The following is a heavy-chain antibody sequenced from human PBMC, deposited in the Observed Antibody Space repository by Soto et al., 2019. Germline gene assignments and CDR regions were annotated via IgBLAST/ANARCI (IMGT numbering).Heavy chain of an antibody. CDR1: GFTFSDYY. CDR2: ISSSGSTI. Sequence: PGGSLRLSCAASGFTFSDYYMSWIRQAPGKGLEWVSYISSSGSTIYYADSVKGRFTISRDNAKNSLYLQMNSLRAEDTAVYYCARSPPVERSSWYAHREYYFDYWGQGTLVTVSS. CDR3: ARSPPVERSSWYAHREYYFDY. D-gene: IGHD6-13*01. J-gene: IGHJ4*02. V-gene: IGHV3-11*01.